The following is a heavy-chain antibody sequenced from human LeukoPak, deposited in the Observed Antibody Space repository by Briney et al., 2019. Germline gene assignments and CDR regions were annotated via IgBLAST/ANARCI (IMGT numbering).Heavy chain of an antibody. CDR3: ARELGYDFWSGYEDYYYGMDV. Sequence: GGSLRLSCAASGFAFSSYSMNWVRQAPGKGLEWVSSISSSSSYIYYADSVKGRFTISRDNAKNSLYLQMNSLRAEDTAVYYCARELGYDFWSGYEDYYYGMDVRGQGTTVTVSS. CDR2: ISSSSSYI. D-gene: IGHD3-3*01. V-gene: IGHV3-21*01. J-gene: IGHJ6*02. CDR1: GFAFSSYS.